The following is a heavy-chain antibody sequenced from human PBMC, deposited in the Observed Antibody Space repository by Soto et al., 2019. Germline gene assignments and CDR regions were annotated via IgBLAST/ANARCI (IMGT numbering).Heavy chain of an antibody. CDR3: ARSLRNDFFDY. D-gene: IGHD3-3*01. CDR1: GGSISRYF. J-gene: IGHJ4*02. Sequence: SETLSLTCTVSGGSISRYFWTWIRQPPGKGLEFIGHIFFTGSTSYNPSLKSRVSISPDTSKSQVSLKLSSVTAADTAVYYCARSLRNDFFDYWGQGTLVTVSS. CDR2: IFFTGST. V-gene: IGHV4-59*01.